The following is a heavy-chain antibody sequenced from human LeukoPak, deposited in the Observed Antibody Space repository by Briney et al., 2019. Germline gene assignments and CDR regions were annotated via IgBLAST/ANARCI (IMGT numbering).Heavy chain of an antibody. CDR2: INGNGRNI. J-gene: IGHJ6*02. V-gene: IGHV3-74*01. CDR1: GFTFSSYW. D-gene: IGHD3-9*01. CDR3: TRDLMDYDVSTGLHHYYMDV. Sequence: GGSLRLSCVASGFTFSSYWMHWVRQDPRKGLVWVSRINGNGRNINYADSVRGRFTISRDNAKNTLYLQMNTLRVEDTAVYYCTRDLMDYDVSTGLHHYYMDVWGQGTTVTVSS.